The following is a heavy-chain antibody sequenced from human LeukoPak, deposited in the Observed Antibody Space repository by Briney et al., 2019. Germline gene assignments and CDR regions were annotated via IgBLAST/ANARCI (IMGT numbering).Heavy chain of an antibody. V-gene: IGHV4-34*01. J-gene: IGHJ6*02. CDR1: GGSFSGYY. CDR2: INHSGST. D-gene: IGHD5-18*01. CDR3: ARSTYSYGPLYYYYYGMDV. Sequence: SETLSLTCAVYGGSFSGYYWSWIRQPPGKGLEWIGEINHSGSTNYNPSLKSRVTISVDTSKNQFSLKLSSVTAADTAVYYCARSTYSYGPLYYYYYGMDVWGQGTTVTVSS.